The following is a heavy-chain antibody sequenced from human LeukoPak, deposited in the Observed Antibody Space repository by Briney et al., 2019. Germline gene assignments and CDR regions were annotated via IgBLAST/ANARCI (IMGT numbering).Heavy chain of an antibody. CDR2: IVVGSGNT. CDR3: ASGTVTRENYFDY. Sequence: SVKVSCKASGFTFTSSAVQWVRQARGQRLEWIGWIVVGSGNTNYAQKFQERVTITRDMSTSTAYMELSSLRSEDTAVYYCASGTVTRENYFDYWGQGTLVTVSS. J-gene: IGHJ4*02. V-gene: IGHV1-58*01. CDR1: GFTFTSSA. D-gene: IGHD4-11*01.